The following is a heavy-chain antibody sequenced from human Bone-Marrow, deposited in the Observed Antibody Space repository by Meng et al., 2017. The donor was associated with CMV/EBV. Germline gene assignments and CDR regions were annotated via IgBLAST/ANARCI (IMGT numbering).Heavy chain of an antibody. CDR1: GGSISSYY. CDR3: ARTIAVAGFRNWFDP. D-gene: IGHD6-19*01. Sequence: QVQLQESGPGLVKPSETLSLTCTVSGGSISSYYWSWIRQPPGKGLEWIGYIYYSGSTNYNPSLKSRVTISVDTSKNQFSLKLSSVTAADTAVYYCARTIAVAGFRNWFDPWGQGTLVTVSS. V-gene: IGHV4-59*01. CDR2: IYYSGST. J-gene: IGHJ5*02.